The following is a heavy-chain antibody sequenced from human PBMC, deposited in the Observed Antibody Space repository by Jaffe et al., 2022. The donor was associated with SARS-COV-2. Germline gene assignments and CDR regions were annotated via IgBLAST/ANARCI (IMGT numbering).Heavy chain of an antibody. CDR1: GDSVTSYY. CDR3: ARTTREPDP. Sequence: QVHLQQSGPGLVKPSETLSLTCTVSGDSVTSYYWSWYRQPPGKGLEWIGYIYHSGDTRQNPSLKGRVTLSIDTSKNQFSLMVNSVTAADTAVYYCARTTREPDPWGQGTLVTVSS. D-gene: IGHD1-1*01. CDR2: IYHSGDT. J-gene: IGHJ5*02. V-gene: IGHV4-59*02.